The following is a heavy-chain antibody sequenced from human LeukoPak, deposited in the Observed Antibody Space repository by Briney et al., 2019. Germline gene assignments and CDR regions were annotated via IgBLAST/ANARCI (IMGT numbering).Heavy chain of an antibody. Sequence: PGGSLRLSCAVSGFTFSDHYMDWVRQAAGKGLEWVGRSRNKDHRYSTEYAASVEGRFTISRYESKNSLYLQMNSLKIEDTAIYYCVRGHDSFDYWGQGTLVTVSS. CDR3: VRGHDSFDY. V-gene: IGHV3-72*01. CDR1: GFTFSDHY. CDR2: SRNKDHRYST. D-gene: IGHD3-3*01. J-gene: IGHJ4*02.